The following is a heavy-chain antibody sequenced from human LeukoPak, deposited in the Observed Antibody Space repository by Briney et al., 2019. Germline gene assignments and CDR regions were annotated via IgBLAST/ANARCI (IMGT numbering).Heavy chain of an antibody. D-gene: IGHD6-6*01. J-gene: IGHJ6*02. V-gene: IGHV3-30*18. CDR3: AKDLSGSSFARLYHYGMDV. Sequence: GGSLRLSCAASGFTFSSYGMHWVRQAPGKGLEWVVVISYDGSNKYYAASVKGRFTISRDNSKNTLYLQMNSLSAGDTAVYYCAKDLSGSSFARLYHYGMDVWGQGTTVTVSS. CDR2: ISYDGSNK. CDR1: GFTFSSYG.